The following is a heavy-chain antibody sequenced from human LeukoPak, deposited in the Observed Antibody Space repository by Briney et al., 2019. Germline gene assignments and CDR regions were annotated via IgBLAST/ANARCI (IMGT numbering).Heavy chain of an antibody. Sequence: ASVKVSCKASGYTFTGYYMHWVRQAPGQGLEWMGIINPSGGSTSYAQKFQGRVTMTRDTSTSTVYMELSSLRSEDTAVYYCARVRAVGGLDYWGQGTLVTVSS. D-gene: IGHD2-2*01. J-gene: IGHJ4*02. CDR2: INPSGGST. CDR3: ARVRAVGGLDY. CDR1: GYTFTGYY. V-gene: IGHV1-46*01.